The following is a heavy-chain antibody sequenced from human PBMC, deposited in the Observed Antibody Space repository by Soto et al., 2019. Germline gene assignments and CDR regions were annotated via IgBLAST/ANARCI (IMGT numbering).Heavy chain of an antibody. J-gene: IGHJ5*02. CDR2: MSYDGSNK. Sequence: QVQLVESGGGVVQPGRSLRLSCAASGFTFSSYGMHWVRQAPGKGLEWVAVMSYDGSNKYYADSVKGRFTISRDNSKNPLYLQMNSLRAEDTAVYYCARPDRYYDILTGSRSWGQGTLVTVSS. CDR3: ARPDRYYDILTGSRS. D-gene: IGHD3-9*01. V-gene: IGHV3-30*03. CDR1: GFTFSSYG.